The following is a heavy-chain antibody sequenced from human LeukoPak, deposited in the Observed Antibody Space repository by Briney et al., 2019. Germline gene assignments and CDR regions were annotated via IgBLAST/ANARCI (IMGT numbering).Heavy chain of an antibody. CDR1: GGSISSSSYY. V-gene: IGHV4-39*01. CDR3: ASRPRGRLNGVYQRAGSGWYVLDY. CDR2: IYYSGST. D-gene: IGHD6-19*01. Sequence: SETLSLTCTVSGGSISSSSYYWGWIRQPPGKGLEWIGSIYYSGSTSYNPSLKSRVTISVDTSKSQFSLKLSSVTAADAAVYYCASRPRGRLNGVYQRAGSGWYVLDYFGQGTLVSVSS. J-gene: IGHJ4*02.